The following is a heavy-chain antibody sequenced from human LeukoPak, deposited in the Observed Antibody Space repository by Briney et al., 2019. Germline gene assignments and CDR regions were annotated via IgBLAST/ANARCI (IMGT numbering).Heavy chain of an antibody. Sequence: SETLSLTCTVSGGSISSSGYYWGWLRQSPGKGLEWIGSIYFGGTTNYNPSLRSRVTISVDTSKNQFSLKLSSVTAADTAVYYCARRGVGAPIDYWGQGTLVTVSS. J-gene: IGHJ4*02. CDR1: GGSISSSGYY. CDR2: IYFGGTT. V-gene: IGHV4-39*01. CDR3: ARRGVGAPIDY. D-gene: IGHD1-26*01.